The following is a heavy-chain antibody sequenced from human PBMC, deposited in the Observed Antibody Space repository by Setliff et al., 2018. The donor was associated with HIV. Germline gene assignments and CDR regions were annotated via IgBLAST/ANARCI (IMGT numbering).Heavy chain of an antibody. CDR1: GFIVSSNH. J-gene: IGHJ6*02. CDR2: IYSGGNT. Sequence: RLSCAASGFIVSSNHMSWVRQAPGKGLEWVSVIYSGGNTYYADSVKGRFTISRDNSKNTLYFQMNSLRAEDTAVYYCAREEGGLYGMDVWGQGTTVTVSS. V-gene: IGHV3-66*02. D-gene: IGHD3-16*01. CDR3: AREEGGLYGMDV.